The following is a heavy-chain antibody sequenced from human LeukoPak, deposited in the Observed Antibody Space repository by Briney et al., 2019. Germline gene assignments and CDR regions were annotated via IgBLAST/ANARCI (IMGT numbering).Heavy chain of an antibody. J-gene: IGHJ4*02. Sequence: PGGSLRLSCAASGFTFSSYAMSWVRQAPGKGLEWVSAISGSGGSTYYADSVKGRFTISRDNSKNTLYLQMNSLRAEDTAVYYCAGGTAMVKMADYWGQGTLVTVSS. CDR1: GFTFSSYA. CDR2: ISGSGGST. V-gene: IGHV3-23*01. D-gene: IGHD5-18*01. CDR3: AGGTAMVKMADY.